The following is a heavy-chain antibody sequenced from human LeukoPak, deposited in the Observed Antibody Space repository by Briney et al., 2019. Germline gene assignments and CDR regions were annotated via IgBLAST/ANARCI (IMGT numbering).Heavy chain of an antibody. J-gene: IGHJ4*02. Sequence: PSQTLSLTCTVSGGSISSGSYYWSWIRQPAGKGLEWIGRIYTSGSTNYNPSLKSRVTISVDTSKNQFSLKLSSVTAADTAVYYCARAVTNQLLSYFDYWGQGTLVTVSS. CDR2: IYTSGST. CDR3: ARAVTNQLLSYFDY. CDR1: GGSISSGSYY. D-gene: IGHD2-2*01. V-gene: IGHV4-61*02.